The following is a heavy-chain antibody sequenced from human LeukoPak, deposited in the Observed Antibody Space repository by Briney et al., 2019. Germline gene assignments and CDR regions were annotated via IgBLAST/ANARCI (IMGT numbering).Heavy chain of an antibody. Sequence: GGSLRLSCAASGLNFRKSWMTWVRQAPGRGLEWVANIKDYGSEKYYVDSVKGRFAISRDNAKNSLYLQMNSLSAEDTAVYFCTNWGDTWGLDFWGQGLLVSVSS. CDR2: IKDYGSEK. V-gene: IGHV3-7*01. D-gene: IGHD7-27*01. J-gene: IGHJ4*02. CDR3: TNWGDTWGLDF. CDR1: GLNFRKSW.